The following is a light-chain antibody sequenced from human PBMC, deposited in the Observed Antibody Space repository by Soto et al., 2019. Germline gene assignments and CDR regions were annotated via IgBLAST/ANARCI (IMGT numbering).Light chain of an antibody. CDR1: SRDVGGNNY. V-gene: IGLV2-8*01. J-gene: IGLJ1*01. CDR3: SSYTSSSTLV. Sequence: QSVLTQPPSASGSPGQSVSISCTGTSRDVGGNNYVSWYQQHPGKAPKLMIYEVSKRPSGVPDRFSGSKSGNTASLTVSGLQAEDEADYFCSSYTSSSTLVFGTGTKVTVL. CDR2: EVS.